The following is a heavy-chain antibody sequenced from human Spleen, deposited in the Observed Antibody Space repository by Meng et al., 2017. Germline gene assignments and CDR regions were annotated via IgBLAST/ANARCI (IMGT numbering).Heavy chain of an antibody. CDR2: VIPIFVTA. Sequence: HVQLVQSGVEVKKPGSSVKVSCKASGGTFSDSAINWVRQAPGQGLEWMGGVIPIFVTANYAQKFQGRVTIIADRSTSTAYMELSSLKSEDTAVYYCARDAYGYLELIHWGQGTLVTVSS. J-gene: IGHJ4*02. V-gene: IGHV1-69*06. D-gene: IGHD3-3*01. CDR3: ARDAYGYLELIH. CDR1: GGTFSDSA.